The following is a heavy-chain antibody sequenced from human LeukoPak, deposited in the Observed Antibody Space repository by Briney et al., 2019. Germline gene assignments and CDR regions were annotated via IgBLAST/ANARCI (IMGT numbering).Heavy chain of an antibody. CDR1: GFTFDDYA. J-gene: IGHJ4*02. Sequence: GGSLRLSCAASGFTFDDYAMHWVRQAPGKGLEWVSLISWDGDSTYYADSVRGRFTISRDNSKNSLYLQMNSLRAEDTAVYYCTGHHQAYSRTYWGQGTLVTVSS. D-gene: IGHD4-11*01. CDR3: TGHHQAYSRTY. V-gene: IGHV3-43D*03. CDR2: ISWDGDST.